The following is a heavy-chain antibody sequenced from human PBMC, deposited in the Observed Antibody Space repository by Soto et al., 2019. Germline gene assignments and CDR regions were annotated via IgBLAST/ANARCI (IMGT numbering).Heavy chain of an antibody. CDR1: GACITSGGHY. Sequence: TLSLTCTDAGACITSGGHYWGWIRQYPGKGLEWIGHIYDSGNMYFYNPSLKSRVTISADTSRNQFSLSLSYLTAADTAVYYCERVDHRGYFSVLTDFWGQGILVTVSS. CDR2: IYDSGNMY. D-gene: IGHD3-10*02. V-gene: IGHV4-31*03. J-gene: IGHJ4*02. CDR3: ERVDHRGYFSVLTDF.